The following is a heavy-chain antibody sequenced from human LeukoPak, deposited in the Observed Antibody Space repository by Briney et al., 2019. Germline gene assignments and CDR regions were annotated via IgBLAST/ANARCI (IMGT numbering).Heavy chain of an antibody. CDR1: GESISTYS. Sequence: SETLSLTCTVSGFVSGESISTYSWSWFRQPAGKGLEWFGRINPSGSTNYNPSLKRRVTISEDKSRNQVSLKLNSVTAADTAVYYCARDSRGTDPWYFDVWGRGTLVTVSS. J-gene: IGHJ2*01. D-gene: IGHD3-22*01. V-gene: IGHV4-4*07. CDR2: INPSGST. CDR3: ARDSRGTDPWYFDV.